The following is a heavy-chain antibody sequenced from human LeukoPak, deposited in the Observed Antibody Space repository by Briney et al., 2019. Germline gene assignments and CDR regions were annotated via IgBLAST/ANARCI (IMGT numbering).Heavy chain of an antibody. J-gene: IGHJ3*02. Sequence: SETLSLTCTVSGYSISSGYYWGWIRQPPGKGLEWIGSGSTYYNPSLKSRVTISVDTSKNQFSLKLSSVTAADTAVYYCARSTPGIAVAGLDAFDIWGQGTMVTVSS. CDR2: SGST. D-gene: IGHD6-19*01. CDR1: GYSISSGYY. V-gene: IGHV4-38-2*02. CDR3: ARSTPGIAVAGLDAFDI.